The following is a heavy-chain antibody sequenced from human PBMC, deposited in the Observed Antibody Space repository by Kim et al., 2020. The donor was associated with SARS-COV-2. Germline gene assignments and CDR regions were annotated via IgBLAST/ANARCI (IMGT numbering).Heavy chain of an antibody. CDR2: IYYSGST. CDR1: GGSISSSSYY. CDR3: ARRQQESRGSGAFDI. D-gene: IGHD1-26*01. J-gene: IGHJ3*02. Sequence: SENLSLTCTVSGGSISSSSYYWGWIRQPPGKGLEWIGSIYYSGSTYYNPSLKSRVTISVDTSKNQFSLKLSSVTAADTAVYYCARRQQESRGSGAFDIWG. V-gene: IGHV4-39*01.